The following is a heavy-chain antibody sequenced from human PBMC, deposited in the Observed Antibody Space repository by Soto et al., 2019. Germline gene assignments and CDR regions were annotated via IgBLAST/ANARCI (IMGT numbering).Heavy chain of an antibody. D-gene: IGHD3-22*01. CDR2: ISGSGGNT. Sequence: EVQLLESGGGLVQPGGSLRLSCAASGFTFSSYAMSWVRQAPGKGLEWVSDISGSGGNTYYADSVKGRFAISRDNSKSTLYLQMNSLRAEDTAVYYCAKPCCYLDSSGYGGGDYWGQGIQVTVSS. CDR1: GFTFSSYA. CDR3: AKPCCYLDSSGYGGGDY. V-gene: IGHV3-23*01. J-gene: IGHJ4*02.